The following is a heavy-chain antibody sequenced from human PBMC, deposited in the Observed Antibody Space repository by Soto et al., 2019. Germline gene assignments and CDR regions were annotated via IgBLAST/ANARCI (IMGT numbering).Heavy chain of an antibody. D-gene: IGHD2-8*01. J-gene: IGHJ4*02. V-gene: IGHV4-34*01. CDR3: ARKRISRYCTNGVCPGKNFDY. CDR1: GGSFSGYY. Sequence: SETLSLTCAVYGGSFSGYYWSWIRQPPGKGLKWIGEINHSGSTNYNPSLKSRVTISVDTSKNQFSLKLSSVTAADTAVYYCARKRISRYCTNGVCPGKNFDYWGQGTLVTVSS. CDR2: INHSGST.